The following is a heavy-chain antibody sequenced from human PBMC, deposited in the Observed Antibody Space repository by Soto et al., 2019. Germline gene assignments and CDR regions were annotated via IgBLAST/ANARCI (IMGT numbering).Heavy chain of an antibody. Sequence: QVQLQESGPGLVKPSETLSLTCNVSGDAITRHYWSWIRQSPGKGMEWLGYFFHTGTALYNPSLRIRVSMSVDTSKNQFSLKLTSIIPADTAVYFCARNYGGNSQFFDLWGRGTLVTVSS. CDR1: GDAITRHY. CDR3: ARNYGGNSQFFDL. D-gene: IGHD4-17*01. CDR2: FFHTGTA. V-gene: IGHV4-59*11. J-gene: IGHJ2*01.